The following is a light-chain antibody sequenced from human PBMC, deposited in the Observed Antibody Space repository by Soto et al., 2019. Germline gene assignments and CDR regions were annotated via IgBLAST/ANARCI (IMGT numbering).Light chain of an antibody. Sequence: EIVMTQSPATLSMSPGERATLSCRASQSVSANLAWYQQKPGQPPRLLIYGASARATGIPARFSDSGSGTEFTLTISSLQSEDFAVYYCQHYTNWPPWTFGQGTRVEIK. CDR1: QSVSAN. V-gene: IGKV3-15*01. CDR3: QHYTNWPPWT. CDR2: GAS. J-gene: IGKJ1*01.